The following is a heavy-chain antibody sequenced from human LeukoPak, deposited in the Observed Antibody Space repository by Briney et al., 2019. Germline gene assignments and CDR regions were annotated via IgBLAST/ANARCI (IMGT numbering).Heavy chain of an antibody. V-gene: IGHV3-21*01. Sequence: GGSLRLSCTASGFTFSIYSMNWVRQAPGKGLEWVSSLFSSSTYKYYADSVKGRFTISRDNAKNSLYLQMNSLRGEDTAVYYCARMDDSSGYAFDIWGQGTMVTVSS. CDR2: LFSSSTYK. CDR1: GFTFSIYS. CDR3: ARMDDSSGYAFDI. D-gene: IGHD3-22*01. J-gene: IGHJ3*02.